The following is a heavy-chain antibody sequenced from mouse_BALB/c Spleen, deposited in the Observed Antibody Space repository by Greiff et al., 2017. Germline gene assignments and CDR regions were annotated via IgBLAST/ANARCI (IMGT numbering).Heavy chain of an antibody. CDR1: GFTFSDYY. CDR2: ISDGGSYT. Sequence: EVMLVESGGGLVKPGGSLKLSCAASGFTFSDYYMYWVRQTPEKRLEWVATISDGGSYTYYPDSVKGRFTISRDNAKNNLYLQMSSLKSEDTAMYYCATTVVADYAMDYWGQGTSVTVSS. V-gene: IGHV5-4*02. J-gene: IGHJ4*01. D-gene: IGHD1-1*01. CDR3: ATTVVADYAMDY.